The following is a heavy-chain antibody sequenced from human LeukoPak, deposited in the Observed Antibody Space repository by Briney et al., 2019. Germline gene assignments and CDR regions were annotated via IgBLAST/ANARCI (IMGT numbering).Heavy chain of an antibody. Sequence: GESLKISCQASGYIFTNYWIGWVRQLPGKGLESMGIIYPADSDTTYSPSFQGQVTISADKSINTVYLQWSSLKASDTAMYYCARQSRDGSKTRGYYFDYWGQGTPVTVSS. CDR3: ARQSRDGSKTRGYYFDY. V-gene: IGHV5-51*01. CDR2: IYPADSDT. D-gene: IGHD3-10*01. J-gene: IGHJ4*02. CDR1: GYIFTNYW.